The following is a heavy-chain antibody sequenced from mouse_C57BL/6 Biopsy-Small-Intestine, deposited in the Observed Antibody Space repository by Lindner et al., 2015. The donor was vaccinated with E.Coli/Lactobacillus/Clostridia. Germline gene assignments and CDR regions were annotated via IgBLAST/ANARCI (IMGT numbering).Heavy chain of an antibody. D-gene: IGHD2-14*01. Sequence: VKVSCKATGYSFTSYSLNWVRQAPGQGLEWIGWMNANTGNPTYAPGFTGRFVFSLDTSVITTYLQISSLKAEDTAMYYCARVRYEGGNYYFDHWGQGTLVTVSS. J-gene: IGHJ2*01. CDR3: ARVRYEGGNYYFDH. V-gene: IGHV9-3*02. CDR2: MNANTGNP. CDR1: GYSFTSYS.